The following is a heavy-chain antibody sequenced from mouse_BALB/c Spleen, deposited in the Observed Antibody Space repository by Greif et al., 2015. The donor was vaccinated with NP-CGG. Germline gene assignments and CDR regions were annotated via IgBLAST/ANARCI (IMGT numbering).Heavy chain of an antibody. Sequence: VQLQESGPGLVAPSQSLSITCTVSGFSLTGYGVNWVRQPPGKGLEWLGMIWGDGSTDYSSALKSRLSISKDNSKSQVFLKMNSLQTDDTARYYCASLLRFYYAMDYWGQGTSVTVSS. CDR3: ASLLRFYYAMDY. J-gene: IGHJ4*01. D-gene: IGHD1-1*01. CDR2: IWGDGST. CDR1: GFSLTGYG. V-gene: IGHV2-6-7*01.